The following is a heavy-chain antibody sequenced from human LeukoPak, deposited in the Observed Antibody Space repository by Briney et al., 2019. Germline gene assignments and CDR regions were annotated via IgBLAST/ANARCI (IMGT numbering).Heavy chain of an antibody. J-gene: IGHJ3*02. V-gene: IGHV3-21*06. CDR2: ISSSSTYT. CDR1: GFTLSNYP. CDR3: AREAAFDI. Sequence: PGGSLRLSCAVSGFTLSNYPMNWVRQAPGKGLEWVSSISSSSTYTFYADSVKGRFTISRDNAKNSLYLQMNSLRAEDTAVYYCAREAAFDIWGQGTTVTVSS.